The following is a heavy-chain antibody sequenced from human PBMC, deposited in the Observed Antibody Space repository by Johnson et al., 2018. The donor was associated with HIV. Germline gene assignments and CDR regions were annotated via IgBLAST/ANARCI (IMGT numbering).Heavy chain of an antibody. Sequence: VQLVESGGGVVQPGGSLRLSCAASGFTFSSYGMHWVRQAPGKGLEWVAFIRYDGSNKYYEDSVKGRFTISRDNSKNTLYLQMNSLRAEDTAVYYCAKPNSGYALGLGAFDIWGQGTMVTVSS. V-gene: IGHV3-30*02. J-gene: IGHJ3*02. D-gene: IGHD5-12*01. CDR2: IRYDGSNK. CDR1: GFTFSSYG. CDR3: AKPNSGYALGLGAFDI.